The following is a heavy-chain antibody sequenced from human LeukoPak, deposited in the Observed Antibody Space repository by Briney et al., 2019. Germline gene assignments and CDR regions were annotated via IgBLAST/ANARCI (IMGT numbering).Heavy chain of an antibody. D-gene: IGHD4-11*01. Sequence: PGGSLRLSCAASGFTFSDYYMSWIRQAPGKGLEWVSYISSSGSTIYYADSVKGRFTTSRDNAKNSLYLQMNSLRAEDTAVYYCARVATVIDNWFDPWGQGTLVTVSS. CDR3: ARVATVIDNWFDP. CDR2: ISSSGSTI. CDR1: GFTFSDYY. J-gene: IGHJ5*02. V-gene: IGHV3-11*01.